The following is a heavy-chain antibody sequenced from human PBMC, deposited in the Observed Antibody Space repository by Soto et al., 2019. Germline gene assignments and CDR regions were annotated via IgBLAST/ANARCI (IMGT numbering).Heavy chain of an antibody. CDR3: ARHLRVGGGSYWDFDF. D-gene: IGHD1-26*01. V-gene: IGHV4-39*01. CDR1: GGSIRSSSYY. J-gene: IGHJ4*02. CDR2: IYYSVST. Sequence: QLQLQESGPGLVKPSETLSLTCTVSGGSIRSSSYYWGWIRQPPGRGLEWIGSIYYSVSTYYNPSLKSRVTISVDTSKNPFSLKLNSVTAADTAVYYCARHLRVGGGSYWDFDFWGQGALVTVSS.